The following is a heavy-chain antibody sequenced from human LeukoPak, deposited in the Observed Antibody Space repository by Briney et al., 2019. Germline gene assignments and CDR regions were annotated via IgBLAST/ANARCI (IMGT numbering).Heavy chain of an antibody. CDR3: ARDSSSFDL. D-gene: IGHD6-19*01. Sequence: GASVKVSCTASGYTFTGNYIHWLRQAPGQGLEWMGRINPDSGGTNYAQKFQGRVTMTRDTSISTAYMELSRLRSDDTAVFYCARDSSSFDLWGPGTLVTVSS. V-gene: IGHV1-2*02. CDR1: GYTFTGNY. CDR2: INPDSGGT. J-gene: IGHJ2*01.